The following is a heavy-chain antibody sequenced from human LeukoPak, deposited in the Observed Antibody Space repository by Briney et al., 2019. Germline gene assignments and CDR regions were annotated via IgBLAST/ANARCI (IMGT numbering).Heavy chain of an antibody. CDR3: ARGRDSDNWYFDWFDT. Sequence: ASVKVSCKASGYTFTGYFIHWVRQAPGQGREWMGWINPNSGGTNYAQKFQGRVSMTRDTSISTAYMELSSLRSDDTAVYYCARGRDSDNWYFDWFDTWGQETLVTVSS. V-gene: IGHV1-2*02. CDR1: GYTFTGYF. D-gene: IGHD1-1*01. CDR2: INPNSGGT. J-gene: IGHJ5*02.